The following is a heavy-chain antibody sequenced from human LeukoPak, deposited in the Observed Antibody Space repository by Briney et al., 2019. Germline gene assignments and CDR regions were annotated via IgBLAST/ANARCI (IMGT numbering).Heavy chain of an antibody. J-gene: IGHJ3*02. V-gene: IGHV4-39*07. D-gene: IGHD3-10*01. CDR1: GGSISSSSYY. CDR2: IYYSGST. CDR3: VRAPLWFGELLGAFDI. Sequence: SETLSLTCTVSGGSISSSSYYWGWIRQPPGKGLEWIGSIYYSGSTYYNPSLKSRVTISVDTSKNQFSLKLSSVTAADTAVYYCVRAPLWFGELLGAFDIWGQGTMVTVSS.